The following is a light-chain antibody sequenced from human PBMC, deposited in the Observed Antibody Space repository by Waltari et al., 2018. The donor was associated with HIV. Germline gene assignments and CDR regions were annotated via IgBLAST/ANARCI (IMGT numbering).Light chain of an antibody. J-gene: IGKJ3*01. CDR1: QGVSSTD. CDR2: DTS. V-gene: IGKV3-20*01. Sequence: EIVLTQSPDTLSLSPGERATLSCRTSQGVSSTDLAWYQQKPGQAPRLLIYDTSSRAPGIPDRFSGSGSVTDFTLTISRLEPEDFAVYYCQQYGSSVGTFGPGTKVDIK. CDR3: QQYGSSVGT.